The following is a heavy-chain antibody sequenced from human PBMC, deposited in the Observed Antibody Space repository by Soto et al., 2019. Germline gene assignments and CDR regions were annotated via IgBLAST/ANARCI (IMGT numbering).Heavy chain of an antibody. CDR3: ARDTVGGYRGEYYYYGMDV. V-gene: IGHV3-7*03. CDR1: GFTFSSYW. Sequence: GGSLRLSCAASGFTFSSYWMSWVRQAPGKGLEWVANIKQDGSEKYYVDSVKGRFTISRDNAKNSLYLQMNSLRAEDTAVYYCARDTVGGYRGEYYYYGMDVWGHVTTVTVSS. D-gene: IGHD1-26*01. J-gene: IGHJ6*02. CDR2: IKQDGSEK.